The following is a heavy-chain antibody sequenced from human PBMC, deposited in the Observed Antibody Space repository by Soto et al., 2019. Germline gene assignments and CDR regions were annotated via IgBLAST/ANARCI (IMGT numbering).Heavy chain of an antibody. Sequence: ASLKVSCKASGGTFNSYAISWVRQAPGQGLEWMGGIIPIFGTANYAQKFQGRVTITADESTSTAYMELSSLRSEDTAVYYCARAGLDNCSGGSCYHNRPAVPHYYYYGMDVWGQGTTVNVSS. CDR1: GGTFNSYA. CDR2: IIPIFGTA. D-gene: IGHD2-15*01. CDR3: ARAGLDNCSGGSCYHNRPAVPHYYYYGMDV. J-gene: IGHJ6*02. V-gene: IGHV1-69*13.